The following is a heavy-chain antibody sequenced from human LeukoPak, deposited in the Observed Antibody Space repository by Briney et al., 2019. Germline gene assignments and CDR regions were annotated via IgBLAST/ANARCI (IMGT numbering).Heavy chain of an antibody. D-gene: IGHD6-13*01. Sequence: SETLSLTCTASGDSISSYFWNWIRQPPGKGLEWIGYVSYSGSTNYNPSFKSRVTISVDTSKTQFSLKLNSVTAADTAVYYCARRRAEGGSNGHYNWFDPWGQGTLVTVSS. CDR2: VSYSGST. V-gene: IGHV4-59*08. CDR1: GDSISSYF. J-gene: IGHJ5*02. CDR3: ARRRAEGGSNGHYNWFDP.